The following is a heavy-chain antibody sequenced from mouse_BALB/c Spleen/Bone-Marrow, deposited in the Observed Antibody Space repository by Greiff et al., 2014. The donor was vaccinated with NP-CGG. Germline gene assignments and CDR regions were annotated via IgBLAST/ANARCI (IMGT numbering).Heavy chain of an antibody. CDR3: ERDYYGSSDY. V-gene: IGHV5-6-3*01. CDR2: INSNGGSS. D-gene: IGHD1-1*01. J-gene: IGHJ2*01. CDR1: RFTFTSYG. Sequence: EVQLQESGGGLVQPGGSLKLSCAASRFTFTSYGMSWVRQTPDKRLELVGIINSNGGSSYYTDSVKGRSTISRDNAKNTLYLQMSSLKSEDTATCYCERDYYGSSDYWGQGTTLTVSS.